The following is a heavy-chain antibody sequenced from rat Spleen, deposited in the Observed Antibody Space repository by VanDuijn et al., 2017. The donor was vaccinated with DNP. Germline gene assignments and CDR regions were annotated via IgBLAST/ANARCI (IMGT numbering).Heavy chain of an antibody. V-gene: IGHV5-25*01. CDR1: GFTFSNYG. CDR3: TRQDYYFNKGGWFAY. J-gene: IGHJ3*01. CDR2: ISNGGDAT. Sequence: EVQLVESGGGLVQPGRAMKLSCVASGFTFSNYGMAWVRQAPTEGLEWVASISNGGDATDYRDSVKGRFTISRDNTESSLFLQMNSLTSEDTATYYCTRQDYYFNKGGWFAYWGQGTLVTVSS. D-gene: IGHD1-6*01.